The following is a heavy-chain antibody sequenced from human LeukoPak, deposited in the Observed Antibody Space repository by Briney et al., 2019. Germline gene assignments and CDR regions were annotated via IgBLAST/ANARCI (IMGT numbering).Heavy chain of an antibody. CDR2: IKQDGSET. Sequence: AGGSLRLSWAASEXTFSGYWVSWFRQAPGKGLEWVATIKQDGSETDYVDSVKGRFTISRDNAKNSLYLQMNSLRIEDTAVYYCARAQWRRPDYWGQGTLVTVSS. CDR3: ARAQWRRPDY. D-gene: IGHD5-12*01. CDR1: EXTFSGYW. V-gene: IGHV3-7*02. J-gene: IGHJ4*02.